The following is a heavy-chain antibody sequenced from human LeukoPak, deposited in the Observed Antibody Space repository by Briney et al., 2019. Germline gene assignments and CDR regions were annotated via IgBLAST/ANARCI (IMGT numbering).Heavy chain of an antibody. Sequence: SETLSLTCAVYGGSFSGYYWSWIRQPPGKGLEWIGYIYSTGSTNYNPSLKSRITISLDTSKNQFSLKLSSVTAADTALYYCARDYSMTHAFDIWGQGTLVTVSS. CDR3: ARDYSMTHAFDI. J-gene: IGHJ3*02. CDR1: GGSFSGYY. D-gene: IGHD1-26*01. CDR2: IYSTGST. V-gene: IGHV4-59*01.